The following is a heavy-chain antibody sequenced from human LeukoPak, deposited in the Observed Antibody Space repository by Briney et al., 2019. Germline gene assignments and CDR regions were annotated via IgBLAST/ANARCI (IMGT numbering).Heavy chain of an antibody. D-gene: IGHD2-15*01. CDR1: GYTFTGDY. CDR3: AREGYCSGGSCHSGAHFQH. V-gene: IGHV1-46*01. Sequence: VASVKVSCKASGYTFTGDYMHWVRQAPGQGLEWMGIINLSGGSTTYAQKFQGRVTMTRDMSTSTVYMELSSLRSADTAVYYCAREGYCSGGSCHSGAHFQHWGQGTLVTVSS. J-gene: IGHJ1*01. CDR2: INLSGGST.